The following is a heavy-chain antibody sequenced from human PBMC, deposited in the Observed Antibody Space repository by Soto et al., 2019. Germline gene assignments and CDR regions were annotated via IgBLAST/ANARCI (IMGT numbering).Heavy chain of an antibody. V-gene: IGHV4-39*01. CDR1: GGSISSSSYY. J-gene: IGHJ4*02. CDR2: IYYSAST. D-gene: IGHD5-12*01. CDR3: ARHRVYSWLQTQYFDY. Sequence: PSETLSLTCTVSGGSISSSSYYWGWIRQPPGKGLEWIGSIYYSASTYYNPSLKSRVTISVDTSRNQFSLKLSSVTAADTAVYYCARHRVYSWLQTQYFDYWGQGTLVPVSS.